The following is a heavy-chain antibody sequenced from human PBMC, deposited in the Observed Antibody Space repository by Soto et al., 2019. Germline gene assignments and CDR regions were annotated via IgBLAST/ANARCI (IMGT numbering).Heavy chain of an antibody. V-gene: IGHV1-8*01. D-gene: IGHD3-10*01. CDR2: MNPGSGNT. Sequence: ASVKVSCKASGYTFTNYEINWVRQATGQGLEWMGWMNPGSGNTGYAHKFQGRVTMTRNISISTAYMELSRLGSDDTAIYYCARMKSSGSLNCFDPWGQGTLVTVSS. CDR3: ARMKSSGSLNCFDP. J-gene: IGHJ5*02. CDR1: GYTFTNYE.